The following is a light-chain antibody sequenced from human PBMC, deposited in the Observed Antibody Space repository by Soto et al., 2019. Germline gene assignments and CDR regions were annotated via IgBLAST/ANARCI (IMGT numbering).Light chain of an antibody. CDR1: QSVSNNY. V-gene: IGKV3-20*01. J-gene: IGKJ5*01. Sequence: EIVLTQSPGTLSLSPGERATLSCRASQSVSNNYLAWYQQKPGQAPRLLIYGASNRATGIPDRFSGRGSGTDFTLPISRLEPEDFALYYCQHYAGGSRITFGQGTRLEIK. CDR3: QHYAGGSRIT. CDR2: GAS.